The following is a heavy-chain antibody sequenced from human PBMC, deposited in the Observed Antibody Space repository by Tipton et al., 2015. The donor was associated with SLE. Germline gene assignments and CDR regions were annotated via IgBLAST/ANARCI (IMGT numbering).Heavy chain of an antibody. Sequence: RSLRLSCAASGFTFSSYAMHWVRQAPGKGLEWVAVISYDGSNKYYVDSVKGRFTISRDNSKNTLYLQMNGLRAEDTAVYYCARDVVGATEGLDYWGQGTLVTVSS. CDR1: GFTFSSYA. J-gene: IGHJ4*02. V-gene: IGHV3-30*04. CDR2: ISYDGSNK. CDR3: ARDVVGATEGLDY. D-gene: IGHD1-26*01.